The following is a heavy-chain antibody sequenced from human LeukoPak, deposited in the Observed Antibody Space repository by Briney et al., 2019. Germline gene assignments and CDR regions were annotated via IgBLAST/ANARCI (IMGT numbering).Heavy chain of an antibody. J-gene: IGHJ4*02. Sequence: PGGSLRLSCEGSGFSFSDYGMHWVREAPGKGLEWVAVISDDGSNQYFANSVEGRFAISRDNSKDTVYLHMNGVRPEDTAVYFCAQDLPADPGWGWYRVRFIFHSRGQGTLVTVSA. D-gene: IGHD6-19*01. V-gene: IGHV3-30*18. CDR1: GFSFSDYG. CDR3: AQDLPADPGWGWYRVRFIFHS. CDR2: ISDDGSNQ.